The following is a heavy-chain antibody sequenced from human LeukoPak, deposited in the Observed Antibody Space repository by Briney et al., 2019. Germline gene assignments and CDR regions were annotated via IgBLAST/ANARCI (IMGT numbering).Heavy chain of an antibody. J-gene: IGHJ4*02. V-gene: IGHV3-21*01. D-gene: IGHD2-21*01. Sequence: GGSLRLSCAASGFTFSSYSMNWVRQAPGKGLEWVSSISSSSSYIYYADSVKGRFTISRDNAKNSLYLQMKSLRAEDTAVYYCARDRVRGYCGGDCYGYWGQGTLVTVSS. CDR2: ISSSSSYI. CDR1: GFTFSSYS. CDR3: ARDRVRGYCGGDCYGY.